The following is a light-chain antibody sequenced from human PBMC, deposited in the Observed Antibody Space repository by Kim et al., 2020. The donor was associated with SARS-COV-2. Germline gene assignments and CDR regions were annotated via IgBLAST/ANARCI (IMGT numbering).Light chain of an antibody. V-gene: IGLV1-44*01. CDR1: NFNIGSNP. CDR3: AAWDDSLRGVA. Sequence: GQRVTISCSGSNFNIGSNPVNWYQQLPGTAPKLLIYRDSQRPSGVSGRFSGSKSATSASLAISGLQSEDEADYYCAAWDDSLRGVAFGGGTQLTVL. CDR2: RDS. J-gene: IGLJ2*01.